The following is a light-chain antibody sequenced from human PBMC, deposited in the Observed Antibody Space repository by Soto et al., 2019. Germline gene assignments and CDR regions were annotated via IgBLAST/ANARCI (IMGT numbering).Light chain of an antibody. CDR2: KAS. CDR3: QQYVAFPLT. CDR1: QSISHW. V-gene: IGKV1-5*03. J-gene: IGKJ4*01. Sequence: DIQMTQSPSTLSAFVGDRVAITCRASQSISHWLAWYQQKPGKAPKILIYKASTLQSGVPSRFGGSGSGTEFTLTISSLQPDDLATYYCQQYVAFPLTFGGGTKVEIK.